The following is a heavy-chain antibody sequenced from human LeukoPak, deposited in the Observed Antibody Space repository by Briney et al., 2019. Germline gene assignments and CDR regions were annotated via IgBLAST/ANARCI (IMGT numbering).Heavy chain of an antibody. CDR2: INHSGST. CDR1: GGSFSGYY. Sequence: PSEALSLTCAVYGGSFSGYYWSWIRKPPGKGLEWIGEINHSGSTNYNPSLKSRVTISVDTSKNQFSLKLSSVTAADTAVYYCARGARRDGYNFDYWGQGTLVTVSS. D-gene: IGHD5-12*01. J-gene: IGHJ4*02. V-gene: IGHV4-34*01. CDR3: ARGARRDGYNFDY.